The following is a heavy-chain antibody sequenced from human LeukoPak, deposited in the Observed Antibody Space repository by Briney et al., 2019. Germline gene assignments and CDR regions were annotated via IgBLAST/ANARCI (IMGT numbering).Heavy chain of an antibody. CDR3: AKSGYNRFDY. J-gene: IGHJ4*02. Sequence: GGSLRLSCAASGFTFSSSAMSWVRQAPGKGLEWVSNISGSGSGGSTYYADSVKGRFTISRDNSKNTLYLQMNSLRAEDTAVYYCAKSGYNRFDYWGQGTLVTVSS. D-gene: IGHD5-24*01. CDR2: ISGSGSGGST. V-gene: IGHV3-23*01. CDR1: GFTFSSSA.